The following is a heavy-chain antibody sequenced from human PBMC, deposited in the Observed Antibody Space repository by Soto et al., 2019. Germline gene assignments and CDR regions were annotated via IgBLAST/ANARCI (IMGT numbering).Heavy chain of an antibody. CDR1: GGTFSSYA. J-gene: IGHJ4*02. Sequence: ASVKVSCKASGGTFSSYAISWVRQAPGQGLEWMGGIIPIFGTANYAQKFQGRVTITADESTSTAYMELSSLRSEDTAVYYCASRGYCSSTSCYGEIFDYWGQGTLVTVSS. V-gene: IGHV1-69*13. CDR3: ASRGYCSSTSCYGEIFDY. D-gene: IGHD2-2*01. CDR2: IIPIFGTA.